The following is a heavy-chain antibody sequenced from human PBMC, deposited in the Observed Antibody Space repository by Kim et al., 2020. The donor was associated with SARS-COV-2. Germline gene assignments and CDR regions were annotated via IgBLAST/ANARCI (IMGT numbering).Heavy chain of an antibody. J-gene: IGHJ6*02. CDR2: IYYSGST. Sequence: SETLSLTCTVSGGSISSYYWSWIRQPPGKGLEWIGYIYYSGSTNYNPSLKSRVTISVDTSKNQFSLKLSSVTAADTAVYYCARDRGPGYSYGYIYGMDVWGQGTTVTVSS. CDR3: ARDRGPGYSYGYIYGMDV. D-gene: IGHD5-18*01. V-gene: IGHV4-59*01. CDR1: GGSISSYY.